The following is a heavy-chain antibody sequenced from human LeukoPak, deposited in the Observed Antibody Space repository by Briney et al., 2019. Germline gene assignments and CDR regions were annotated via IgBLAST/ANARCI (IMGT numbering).Heavy chain of an antibody. V-gene: IGHV4-4*09. J-gene: IGHJ4*02. CDR2: IYTSGST. D-gene: IGHD2-2*01. CDR3: ARHCSSTSCHTN. CDR1: GGSISSYY. Sequence: RASETLSLTCTVSGGSISSYYWSWIRQPPGKGLEWIGYIYTSGSTNYNPSLKSRVTISVDTSKNQFSLKLSSVTAADTAVYYCARHCSSTSCHTNWGQGTLVTVSS.